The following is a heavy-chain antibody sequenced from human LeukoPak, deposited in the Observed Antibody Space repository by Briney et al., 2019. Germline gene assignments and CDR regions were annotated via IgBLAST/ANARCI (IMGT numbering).Heavy chain of an antibody. Sequence: GGSLRLSCAASGFTFDDYAMHWVRQAPGKGLEWVSGISWNSGSIGYADSVKDRFTISRDNAKNSLYLHMNSLRAEDMALYYCAKSGFSSTSSFLEYWGQGTLVTVSS. J-gene: IGHJ4*02. CDR2: ISWNSGSI. CDR3: AKSGFSSTSSFLEY. D-gene: IGHD2-2*01. V-gene: IGHV3-9*03. CDR1: GFTFDDYA.